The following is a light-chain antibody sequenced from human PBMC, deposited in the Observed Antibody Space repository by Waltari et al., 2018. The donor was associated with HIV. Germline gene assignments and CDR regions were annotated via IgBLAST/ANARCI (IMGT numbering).Light chain of an antibody. J-gene: IGLJ2*01. CDR2: DVT. Sequence: QSALTQPASVSGSPGQSITISCAGPGAEIGAYNYVAWYQKLPDSVPKLIIYDVTSRPSGISDRFSASKSGNAASLTISGLQAEDEGDYYCSSYTTFNTVIFGGGTKLTVL. V-gene: IGLV2-14*03. CDR1: GAEIGAYNY. CDR3: SSYTTFNTVI.